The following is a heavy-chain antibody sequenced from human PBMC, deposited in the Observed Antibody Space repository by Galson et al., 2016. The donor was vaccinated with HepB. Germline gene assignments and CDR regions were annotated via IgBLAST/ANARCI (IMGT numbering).Heavy chain of an antibody. CDR1: GFTFDNYA. CDR3: SRVVGLDYDFWSGYPDFDY. CDR2: IRSNSYGGTT. Sequence: SLRLSCAGSGFTFDNYAMSWFRQAPGKGLDWVGFIRSNSYGGTTEYAASVKGSFTISGDDSQSIVYLQMNSRKTEDTAVYYCSRVVGLDYDFWSGYPDFDYWGQGALVTVSS. V-gene: IGHV3-49*03. J-gene: IGHJ4*02. D-gene: IGHD3-3*01.